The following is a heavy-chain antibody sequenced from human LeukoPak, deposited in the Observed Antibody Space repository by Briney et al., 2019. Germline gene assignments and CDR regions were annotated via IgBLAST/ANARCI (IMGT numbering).Heavy chain of an antibody. Sequence: SETLSLTCTISGYSISSGYYWGWIRQPPGKGLEWIGSIYHSGCTYYNPSLKSRVTISVDTSKNQFSLKLSSVTAADTAVYYCARDLYYYGSGSYVPPNRFDPWGQGTLVTVSS. CDR1: GYSISSGYY. D-gene: IGHD3-10*01. CDR3: ARDLYYYGSGSYVPPNRFDP. J-gene: IGHJ5*02. V-gene: IGHV4-38-2*02. CDR2: IYHSGCT.